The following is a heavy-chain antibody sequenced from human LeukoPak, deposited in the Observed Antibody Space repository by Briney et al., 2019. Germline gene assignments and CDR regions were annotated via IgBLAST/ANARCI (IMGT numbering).Heavy chain of an antibody. CDR3: ATLYRVDP. Sequence: PGGSLRLSCAASGFTFSNAWMSWVRQAPGKGLEWVGRIKSKAVGGTTDYAAPVKGRFTISRDDSKNTLYLQIDSLKTEDTAVYYCATLYRVDPWGQGTLVTVSS. D-gene: IGHD2-8*01. V-gene: IGHV3-15*01. CDR1: GFTFSNAW. J-gene: IGHJ5*02. CDR2: IKSKAVGGTT.